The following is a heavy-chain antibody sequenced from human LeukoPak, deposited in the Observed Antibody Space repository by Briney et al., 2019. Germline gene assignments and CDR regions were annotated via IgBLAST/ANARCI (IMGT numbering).Heavy chain of an antibody. D-gene: IGHD5-18*01. J-gene: IGHJ4*02. CDR1: GGSISSGGYY. CDR3: ARAPRYSYGLEYYFDY. V-gene: IGHV4-30-2*01. CDR2: IYHSGST. Sequence: SETLSLTCTVSGGSISSGGYYWSWIRQPPGKGLEWIGYIYHSGSTYYNPSLKSRVTISVDTSKNQFSLKLSSVTAADTAMYYCARAPRYSYGLEYYFDYWGQGTLVTVSS.